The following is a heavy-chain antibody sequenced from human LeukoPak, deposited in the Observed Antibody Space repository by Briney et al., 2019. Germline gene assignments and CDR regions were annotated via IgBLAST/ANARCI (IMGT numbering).Heavy chain of an antibody. J-gene: IGHJ4*02. CDR2: ISDYNGNT. CDR1: GYTFTSYG. Sequence: GASVKVSCTASGYTFTSYGISWVRQAPGQGLEWMGWISDYNGNTNYAQKLQGRVTMTTDTSTSTAYMELRSLRSDDTAVYYCARARPRTLAFDYWGQGTLVTVSS. V-gene: IGHV1-18*01. CDR3: ARARPRTLAFDY.